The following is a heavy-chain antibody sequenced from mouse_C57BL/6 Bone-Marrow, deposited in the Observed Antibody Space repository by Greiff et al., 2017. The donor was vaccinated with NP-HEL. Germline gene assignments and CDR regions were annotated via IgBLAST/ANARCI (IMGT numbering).Heavy chain of an antibody. CDR3: ARHYYSNYFDY. D-gene: IGHD2-5*01. V-gene: IGHV5-6*01. J-gene: IGHJ2*01. CDR1: GFTFSSYG. Sequence: EVKLMESGGDLVKPGGSLKLSCAASGFTFSSYGMSWVRQTPDKRLEWVATISSGCSYTYYQDSVKGRFTISRDNAKNTLYLQMSSLKSEDTAMYYCARHYYSNYFDYWGQGTTLTVSS. CDR2: ISSGCSYT.